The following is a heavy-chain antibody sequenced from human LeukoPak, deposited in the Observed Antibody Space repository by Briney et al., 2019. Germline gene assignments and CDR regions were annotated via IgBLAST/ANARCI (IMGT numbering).Heavy chain of an antibody. CDR2: IYYSGST. Sequence: SETLSLTCTVSSGSISSYYWSWIRKPPGKGLGWIGYIYYSGSTNYNPSLKSRVTISIDTSKNQLSLKLTSVTAADTAIYYCARVGSSWSIDCWGQGTLVTVSS. CDR1: SGSISSYY. V-gene: IGHV4-59*01. D-gene: IGHD6-13*01. J-gene: IGHJ4*02. CDR3: ARVGSSWSIDC.